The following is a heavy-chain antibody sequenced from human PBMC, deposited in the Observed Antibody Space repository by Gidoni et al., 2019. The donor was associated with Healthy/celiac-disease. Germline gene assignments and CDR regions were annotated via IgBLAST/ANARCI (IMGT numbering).Heavy chain of an antibody. V-gene: IGHV3-30-3*01. D-gene: IGHD3-22*01. CDR3: ASGVVAIRSYYFDY. J-gene: IGHJ4*02. Sequence: QVQLVESGGGVVQPGRSLRLSCAASGFTFSSYAMHWVRQAPGKGLEWVAVISYDGSNKYYADSVKGRFTISRDNSKNTLYLQMNSLRAEDTAVYYCASGVVAIRSYYFDYWGQGTLVTVSS. CDR2: ISYDGSNK. CDR1: GFTFSSYA.